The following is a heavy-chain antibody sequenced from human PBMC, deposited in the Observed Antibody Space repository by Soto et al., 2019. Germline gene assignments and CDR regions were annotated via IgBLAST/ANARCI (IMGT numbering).Heavy chain of an antibody. Sequence: QVQLVESGGGVVQPGRSLRLSCAASGFTFSSYAMYWVRQAPGKGLEWVAVISYDGSNKYYADSVKGRFTISRDNSKNTLYLQVNRLRAEDTDVYYCAKSLRGYSYVPPSVSDYWGQGTLVTVSS. CDR1: GFTFSSYA. V-gene: IGHV3-30-3*02. CDR2: ISYDGSNK. CDR3: AKSLRGYSYVPPSVSDY. J-gene: IGHJ4*02. D-gene: IGHD5-18*01.